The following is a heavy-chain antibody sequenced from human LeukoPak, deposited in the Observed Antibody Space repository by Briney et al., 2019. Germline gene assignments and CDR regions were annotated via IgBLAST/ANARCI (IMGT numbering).Heavy chain of an antibody. CDR2: ISGSDDYT. CDR3: AKDLTYYYGLGSSTNAFDI. Sequence: QPGGPLRLSCAASGFTFSNYAMSWVRQAPGKGLEWVSGISGSDDYTYYADSLKGRFTISRDNSKNTLYLQMNSLRAEDTALYYCAKDLTYYYGLGSSTNAFDIWGQGTMVTVSS. J-gene: IGHJ3*02. CDR1: GFTFSNYA. V-gene: IGHV3-23*01. D-gene: IGHD3-10*01.